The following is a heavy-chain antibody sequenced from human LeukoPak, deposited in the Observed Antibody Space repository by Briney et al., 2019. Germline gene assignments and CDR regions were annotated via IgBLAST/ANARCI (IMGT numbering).Heavy chain of an antibody. Sequence: SETLSLTCTVSGVPISSGSYYWGWIRQPPGRGLEWIGSLYYSGNTYYNPSLNGRVTISVDTSKNQFSLRLSSVTAADRAVYYCARQVGHTALDYWGQGSQVTVSS. CDR3: ARQVGHTALDY. D-gene: IGHD5-18*01. V-gene: IGHV4-39*01. CDR1: GVPISSGSYY. CDR2: LYYSGNT. J-gene: IGHJ4*02.